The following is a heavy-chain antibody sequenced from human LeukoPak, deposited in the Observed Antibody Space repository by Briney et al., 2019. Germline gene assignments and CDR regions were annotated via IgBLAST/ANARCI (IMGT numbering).Heavy chain of an antibody. D-gene: IGHD3-22*01. V-gene: IGHV3-30*04. CDR2: ISYDGSNE. Sequence: PGRSLRLSCAASGFTFSTYAMHWVRQAPGKGLEGVAVISYDGSNEYYADSVKGRFTISRDNSKNTLYLQMNSLRREDTAVYYCARAPYYDSSGYYDCWGQGTLVTVSS. J-gene: IGHJ4*02. CDR3: ARAPYYDSSGYYDC. CDR1: GFTFSTYA.